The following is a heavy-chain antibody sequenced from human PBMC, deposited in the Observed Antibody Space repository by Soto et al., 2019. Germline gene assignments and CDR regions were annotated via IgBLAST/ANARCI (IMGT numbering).Heavy chain of an antibody. J-gene: IGHJ4*02. D-gene: IGHD6-6*01. Sequence: QVQLVQSGAEVKKPGASVKVSCKASGYTFTSYDINWVRQATGQGLEWMGWMNPNSGNTGYAQKFQGRVTMTRNTSISTAYMELSSLKSEDTAVYYWARSPATSTGRRLFSARPRVFGYWGQGTLVTVSS. CDR2: MNPNSGNT. CDR1: GYTFTSYD. V-gene: IGHV1-8*01. CDR3: ARSPATSTGRRLFSARPRVFGY.